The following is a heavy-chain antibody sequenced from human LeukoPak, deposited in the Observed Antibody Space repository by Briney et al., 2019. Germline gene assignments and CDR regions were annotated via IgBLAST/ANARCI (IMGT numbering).Heavy chain of an antibody. CDR1: GFTFSNYA. J-gene: IGHJ4*02. Sequence: GRSLRLSCAASGFTFSNYAMHWVRQAPGKGLEWVAVISYDGGSESYPDSVKGRFTISRDNSQNTVYLQMNSLRAEDAALYYCAKPIYGDYSFDYWGQGTLVTVSS. D-gene: IGHD4-17*01. V-gene: IGHV3-30-3*01. CDR2: ISYDGGSE. CDR3: AKPIYGDYSFDY.